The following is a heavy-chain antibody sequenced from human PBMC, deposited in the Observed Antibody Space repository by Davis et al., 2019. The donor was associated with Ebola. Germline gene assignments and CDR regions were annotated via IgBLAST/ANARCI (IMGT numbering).Heavy chain of an antibody. V-gene: IGHV1-69*06. CDR1: AGTFISYA. CDR3: AEDYGGKYYYYGMDV. D-gene: IGHD4-23*01. J-gene: IGHJ6*02. CDR2: IIPIFGTA. Sequence: SAKVSCKASAGTFISYAITWVRQPPGQGLEWMGGIIPIFGTANYAQKFQGRVTITADKSTSTAYMELSSLRSEDTAVYYCAEDYGGKYYYYGMDVWGQGTTVTVSS.